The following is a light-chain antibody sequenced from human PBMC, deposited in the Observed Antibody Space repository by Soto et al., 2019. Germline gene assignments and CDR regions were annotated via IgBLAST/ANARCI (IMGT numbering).Light chain of an antibody. J-gene: IGLJ2*01. V-gene: IGLV2-11*01. CDR2: EVN. CDR3: SSYAGSDIFV. Sequence: QSALTQPRSVSGSPGQSVTISCTGTSSDVGGYNYVSWYQQHPGKAPKLMIYEVNKRPSGVPDRFSGSKSGNTASLTVSGLQAEDEADYYCSSYAGSDIFVFGGGTKLTVL. CDR1: SSDVGGYNY.